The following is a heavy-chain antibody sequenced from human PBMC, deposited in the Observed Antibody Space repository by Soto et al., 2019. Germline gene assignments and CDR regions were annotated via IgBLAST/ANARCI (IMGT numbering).Heavy chain of an antibody. Sequence: QVTLKESGPVLVKPTETITLTCTVSGFSLSNARMGVSWIRQPPGKALEWLAHIFSNDEKSYSTSLKSRLTTSXDXLKSQVVLTMTNMDPVDTATYYCARIPLSPGSWFDYWGQGTLVTVSS. CDR2: IFSNDEK. J-gene: IGHJ4*02. CDR3: ARIPLSPGSWFDY. CDR1: GFSLSNARMG. D-gene: IGHD1-26*01. V-gene: IGHV2-26*01.